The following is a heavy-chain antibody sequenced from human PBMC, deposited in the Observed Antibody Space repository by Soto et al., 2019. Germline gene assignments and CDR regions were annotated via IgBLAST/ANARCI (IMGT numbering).Heavy chain of an antibody. D-gene: IGHD3-9*01. J-gene: IGHJ4*02. Sequence: SETLSLTCAVYGGSFSGYYWSWIRQPPGKGLEWIGEINHSGSTNYNPSLKSRVTISVDTSKNQFSLKLSSVTAADTAVYYCARGTHYDILTGYYTPFDYWGQGTLVTVSS. CDR2: INHSGST. V-gene: IGHV4-34*01. CDR1: GGSFSGYY. CDR3: ARGTHYDILTGYYTPFDY.